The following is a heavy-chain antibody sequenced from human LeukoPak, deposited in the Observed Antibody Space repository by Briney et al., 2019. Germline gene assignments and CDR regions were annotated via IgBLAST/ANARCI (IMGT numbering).Heavy chain of an antibody. CDR3: ARDHEAGVGWLAP. D-gene: IGHD1-26*01. J-gene: IGHJ5*02. V-gene: IGHV3-53*04. CDR1: GFTVSGNY. CDR2: LYSGGDT. Sequence: PGGSLRLSCAASGFTVSGNYMTWVRQAPGKGLEWVSVLYSGGDTYYTDSVKGRFTISRHDSKNTLYLQIDRLRLDDTAVYYCARDHEAGVGWLAPWGQGTLVTVSS.